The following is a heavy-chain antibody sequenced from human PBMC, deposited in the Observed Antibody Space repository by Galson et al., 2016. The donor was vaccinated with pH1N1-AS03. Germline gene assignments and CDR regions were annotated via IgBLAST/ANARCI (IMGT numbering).Heavy chain of an antibody. V-gene: IGHV3-7*03. CDR1: GFPFSGYW. D-gene: IGHD6-19*01. J-gene: IGHJ6*02. Sequence: SLRLSCAASGFPFSGYWMTWVRQAAGKGLEWVASIKQDGSDKHYVDSVKGRFTISKDNAKNSLYLQMNSLRPEDMAVYYCAKAVAGSLNLYYYYGADVWGQGTTVTVSS. CDR3: AKAVAGSLNLYYYYGADV. CDR2: IKQDGSDK.